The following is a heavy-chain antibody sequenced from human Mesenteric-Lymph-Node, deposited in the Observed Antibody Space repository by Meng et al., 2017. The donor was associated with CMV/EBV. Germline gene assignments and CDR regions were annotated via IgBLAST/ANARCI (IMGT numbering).Heavy chain of an antibody. CDR2: VSYSGDT. J-gene: IGHJ5*01. V-gene: IGHV4-39*07. Sequence: SETLSLTCTVFGGPVSSSGYFWGWIRQPPGRGLEWIGSVSYSGDTDYNPSLKSRVTMSVDTSKSHFFLKMNSVTATDTAVYYCARILNTGINGRGWFGLWGQGILVTVSS. CDR3: ARILNTGINGRGWFGL. CDR1: GGPVSSSGYF. D-gene: IGHD1-1*01.